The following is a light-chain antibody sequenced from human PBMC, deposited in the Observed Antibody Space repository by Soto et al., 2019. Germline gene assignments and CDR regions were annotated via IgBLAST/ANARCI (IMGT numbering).Light chain of an antibody. CDR1: QSASSSS. CDR3: QRYGSSPLIP. V-gene: IGKV3-20*01. CDR2: GTS. J-gene: IGKJ5*01. Sequence: ETVLTRAPGTLSSSPCQGSTHSVSASQSASSSSLAWYQQRPGQAPRLLIYGTSSRATGIADRFSGSGSGTDFTPTISRLEPEDFAVYFCQRYGSSPLIPFGQGTRLEIK.